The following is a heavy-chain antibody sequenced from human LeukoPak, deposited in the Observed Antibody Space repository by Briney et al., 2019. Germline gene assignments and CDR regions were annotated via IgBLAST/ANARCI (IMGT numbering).Heavy chain of an antibody. CDR3: AREGPPGDTNPHFDY. CDR1: GCTFTGYY. D-gene: IGHD3-10*01. V-gene: IGHV1-2*02. Sequence: ASVKVSCKASGCTFTGYYMHWVRQAPGQGLEWMGWINPNSGGTNYAQKFQGRVTMTRDTSLSTVYMELSRLTSDDTAVFYCAREGPPGDTNPHFDYWGQGTLVTVSS. J-gene: IGHJ4*02. CDR2: INPNSGGT.